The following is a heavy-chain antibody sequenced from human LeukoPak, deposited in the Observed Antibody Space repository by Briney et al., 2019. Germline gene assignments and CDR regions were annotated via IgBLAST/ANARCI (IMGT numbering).Heavy chain of an antibody. CDR2: TNTNIGNP. V-gene: IGHV7-4-1*02. CDR3: AIATGWNDEVRHY. CDR1: GYSFCTYG. Sequence: ASVKVSCKASGYSFCTYGMNSVRQAPGQGLEWMGWTNTNIGNPMYAQGLPGLFVFSGDTAVTTVFLEISGLKAEDTSVYFCAIATGWNDEVRHYWVQGTLVTVSS. J-gene: IGHJ4*02. D-gene: IGHD1-1*01.